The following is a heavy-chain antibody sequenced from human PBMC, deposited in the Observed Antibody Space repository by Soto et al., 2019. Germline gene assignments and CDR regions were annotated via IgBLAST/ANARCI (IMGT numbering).Heavy chain of an antibody. V-gene: IGHV1-69*13. CDR1: GYTFTDYY. D-gene: IGHD6-19*01. CDR3: GRVGSSGWKNAFDI. J-gene: IGHJ3*02. Sequence: SVKVSCKASGYTFTDYYMHWVRQAPGQGLEWMGGIIPIFGTANYAQKFQGRVTITADESTSTAYMELSSLRSEDTAVYYCGRVGSSGWKNAFDIWGQGTMVTVSS. CDR2: IIPIFGTA.